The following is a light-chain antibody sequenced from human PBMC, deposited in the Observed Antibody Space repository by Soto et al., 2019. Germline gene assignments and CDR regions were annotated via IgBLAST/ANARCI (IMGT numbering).Light chain of an antibody. CDR3: QQYGSSPPIT. J-gene: IGKJ5*01. CDR1: QSVSSSY. Sequence: EIVLTQSPGTLSLSPGERATLSCRASQSVSSSYLAWYQQKPGQAPRLLIYGASSRATGIPDRFSGSGSGTDFTLTISRLEPEDFAVYYCQQYGSSPPITFGQGXRLEIK. CDR2: GAS. V-gene: IGKV3-20*01.